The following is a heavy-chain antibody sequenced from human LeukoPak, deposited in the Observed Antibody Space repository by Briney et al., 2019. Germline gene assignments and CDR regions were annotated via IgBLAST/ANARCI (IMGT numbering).Heavy chain of an antibody. CDR1: GGSISSGSYY. V-gene: IGHV4-61*02. J-gene: IGHJ4*02. CDR2: IYTSGST. Sequence: PSETLSLTCTVSGGSISSGSYYWSWIRQPAGKGLEWIGRIYTSGSTNYNPSLKSRVTISVDTSKNQFSLKLSSVTAADTAVYYCARGWGGGSSFYFDYWGQGTLVTVSS. D-gene: IGHD6-13*01. CDR3: ARGWGGGSSFYFDY.